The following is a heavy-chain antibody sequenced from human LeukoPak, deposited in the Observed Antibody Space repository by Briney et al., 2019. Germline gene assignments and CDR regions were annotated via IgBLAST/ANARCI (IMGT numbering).Heavy chain of an antibody. CDR1: GFIFSDYY. D-gene: IGHD3-10*01. V-gene: IGHV3-11*04. CDR3: ARDPGAAMIRGGY. J-gene: IGHJ4*02. CDR2: ISSSGSTI. Sequence: GGSLRLSCAASGFIFSDYYMSWIRQAPGKGVEWVSYISSSGSTIHYADSVKGRFTISRDNAKNSLYLQMNSLRAEDTAVYYCARDPGAAMIRGGYWGQGTLVTVSS.